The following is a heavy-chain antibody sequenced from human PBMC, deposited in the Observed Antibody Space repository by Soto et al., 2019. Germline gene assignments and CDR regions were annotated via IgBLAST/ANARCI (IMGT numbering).Heavy chain of an antibody. CDR1: GYTLTTYG. Sequence: QVQLVQSGAEVKKPGASVKVSRKASGYTLTTYGITWVRQAPGQGLEWVGWINTYNGATNYAQNLQGRVTMTTDTSSNTAYMELRSLRSDDTAVYFCARYCSGGTCHRGVPDYWGQGTLVTVSS. D-gene: IGHD2-15*01. V-gene: IGHV1-18*01. CDR2: INTYNGAT. J-gene: IGHJ4*02. CDR3: ARYCSGGTCHRGVPDY.